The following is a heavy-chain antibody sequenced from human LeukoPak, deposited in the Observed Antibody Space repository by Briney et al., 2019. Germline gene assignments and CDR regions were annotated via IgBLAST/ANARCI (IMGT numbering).Heavy chain of an antibody. CDR1: GGSISSYY. D-gene: IGHD3-3*01. Sequence: NPSETLSLTCTVSGGSISSYYWSWIRQPPGKGLEWIGCIYYSGSTNYNPSRKGRVNIAVVTHKNQFSLMLSSVSAADTAVYYCARRYDFWSGSSYGMDVWGQGTTVTVSS. V-gene: IGHV4-59*12. J-gene: IGHJ6*02. CDR2: IYYSGST. CDR3: ARRYDFWSGSSYGMDV.